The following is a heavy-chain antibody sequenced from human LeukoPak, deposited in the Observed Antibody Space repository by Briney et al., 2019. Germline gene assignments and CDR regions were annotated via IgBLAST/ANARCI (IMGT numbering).Heavy chain of an antibody. V-gene: IGHV4-38-2*02. Sequence: SDPLSLTCSVSDDFITMYYWTWLRQPPGKGLEWLGNIYHSGSPSYNPSLESRVTISLDTSKNQFSLKLNSLTAADTALYYRSRVETELSSWYGVHYFAFWSQGTQVTVSS. D-gene: IGHD6-13*01. CDR3: SRVETELSSWYGVHYFAF. CDR1: DDFITMYY. J-gene: IGHJ4*02. CDR2: IYHSGSP.